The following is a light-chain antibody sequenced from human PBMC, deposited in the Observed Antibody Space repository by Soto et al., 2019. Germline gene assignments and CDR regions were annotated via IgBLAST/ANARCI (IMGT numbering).Light chain of an antibody. CDR3: QSYDSSLSGFYV. J-gene: IGLJ1*01. V-gene: IGLV1-40*01. CDR2: GNT. CDR1: SXNIGAGYD. Sequence: QSVLTQPPSVSGAPGQRVTISCTGSSXNIGAGYDVHWYQHLPGTAPKLLIYGNTNRPSGVPDRFSGSKSGTSASLAITGLQAEDEADYYCQSYDSSLSGFYVFGTGTKVTVL.